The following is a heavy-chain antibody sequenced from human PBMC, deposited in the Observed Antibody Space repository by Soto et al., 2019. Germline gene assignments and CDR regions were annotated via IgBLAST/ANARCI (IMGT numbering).Heavy chain of an antibody. Sequence: ASVKVSCKVSGYTLTELSMHWVRQAPGKGLEWMGGFDPEDGKRIYAQRFQGRVTMTEDTSTETSYMELNSLRSEDTAVYYCATGRGVDRRLEWGQGTLVTVSS. D-gene: IGHD3-10*01. J-gene: IGHJ4*02. CDR2: FDPEDGKR. CDR3: ATGRGVDRRLE. CDR1: GYTLTELS. V-gene: IGHV1-24*01.